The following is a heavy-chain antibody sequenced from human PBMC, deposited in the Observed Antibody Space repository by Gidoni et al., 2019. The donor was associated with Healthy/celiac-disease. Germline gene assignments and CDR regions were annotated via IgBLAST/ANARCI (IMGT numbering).Heavy chain of an antibody. D-gene: IGHD6-19*01. V-gene: IGHV3-15*01. J-gene: IGHJ4*02. Sequence: EVQLVESGGGLVKPGGSLRLSCAASGFTFSNAWMSWVRQAPGKGLEWVGRIKSKTDCGTTDYAAPVKGRFTISRDDSKNTLYLQMNSLKTEDTAVYYCTTAHHSSGWVAAGFDYWGQGTLVTVSS. CDR2: IKSKTDCGTT. CDR1: GFTFSNAW. CDR3: TTAHHSSGWVAAGFDY.